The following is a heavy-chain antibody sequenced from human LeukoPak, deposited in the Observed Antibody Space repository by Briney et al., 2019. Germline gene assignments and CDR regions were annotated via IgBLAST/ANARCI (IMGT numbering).Heavy chain of an antibody. Sequence: GGSLRLSCAASGFTFSSYAMTWVRQTPGKGLEWVPGISGSGGSTYYADSVKGRFTISRDNSKNTLYLQLNSLRAEDTAVYYCAKAVNFDWLPNDYWGQGTLVTVSS. CDR2: ISGSGGST. J-gene: IGHJ4*02. CDR1: GFTFSSYA. V-gene: IGHV3-23*01. CDR3: AKAVNFDWLPNDY. D-gene: IGHD3-9*01.